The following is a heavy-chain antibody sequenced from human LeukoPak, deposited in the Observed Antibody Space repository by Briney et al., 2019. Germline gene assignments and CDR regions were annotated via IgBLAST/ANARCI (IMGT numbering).Heavy chain of an antibody. J-gene: IGHJ4*02. D-gene: IGHD1-26*01. CDR1: GYTLADYF. V-gene: IGHV1-2*06. Sequence: ASARVSSKTSGYTLADYFLHWGRHAPGQGLERMGRINANSGVTEYQQKFQSRVTITTDTSISTAYVDVSSLIAVDSAIYYCARDVSSTPNWEFDYWGPGTLVTVSS. CDR3: ARDVSSTPNWEFDY. CDR2: INANSGVT.